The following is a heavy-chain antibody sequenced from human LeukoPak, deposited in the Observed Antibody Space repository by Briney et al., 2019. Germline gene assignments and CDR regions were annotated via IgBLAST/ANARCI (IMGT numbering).Heavy chain of an antibody. Sequence: GASVKVSCKASGYTFTRYGIHWMRQGPGQSFEWMGWINGNTKHSEKLQDRVTITWDTSASTAYMELSSLRSEDTAVYYCARDLVRWGGWLDAWGQGTLVIVSS. CDR3: ARDLVRWGGWLDA. J-gene: IGHJ5*02. CDR2: INGNT. V-gene: IGHV1-3*01. D-gene: IGHD3-10*01. CDR1: GYTFTRYG.